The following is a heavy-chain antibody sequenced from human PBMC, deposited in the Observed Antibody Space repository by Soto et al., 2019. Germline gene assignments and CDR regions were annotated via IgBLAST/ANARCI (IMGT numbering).Heavy chain of an antibody. V-gene: IGHV1-69*13. CDR3: ARGSTVTRNYYYYGMDV. CDR1: GGTFSSYA. J-gene: IGHJ6*02. CDR2: IIPIFGTA. Sequence: SVKVSCKASGGTFSSYAISWVRQAPGQGLEWMGGIIPIFGTANYAQKFQGRVTTTADESTSTAYMELSSLRSEDTAVYYCARGSTVTRNYYYYGMDVWGQGTTVTVSS. D-gene: IGHD4-4*01.